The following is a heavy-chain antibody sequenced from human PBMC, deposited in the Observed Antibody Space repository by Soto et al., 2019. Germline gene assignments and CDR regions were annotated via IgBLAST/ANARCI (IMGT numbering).Heavy chain of an antibody. CDR1: WFYPSCKY. CDR3: ARALYGARGIRTFDY. V-gene: IGHV3-53*01. J-gene: IGHJ4*02. Sequence: GGAPVLSFATSWFYPSCKYNRLGPPAPGTGLEWVSIIYGGASTYYADSVKGRFTISRDNSKNTLYLQMNSLRAEDTAVYYCARALYGARGIRTFDYWGQGTLVTVSS. CDR2: IYGGAST. D-gene: IGHD4-17*01.